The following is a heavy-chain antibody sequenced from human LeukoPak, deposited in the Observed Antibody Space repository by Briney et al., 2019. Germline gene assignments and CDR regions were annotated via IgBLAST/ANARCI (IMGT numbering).Heavy chain of an antibody. CDR3: ARDAGSKDAFDI. CDR1: GYTFTSYA. V-gene: IGHV1-18*01. J-gene: IGHJ3*02. CDR2: ISAYNGNT. Sequence: GASVKVSCKASGYTFTSYAMNWVRQAPGQGLEWMGWISAYNGNTNYAQKLQGRVTMTTDTSTSTAYMELRSLRSDDTAVYYCARDAGSKDAFDIWGQGTMVTVSS. D-gene: IGHD2-2*01.